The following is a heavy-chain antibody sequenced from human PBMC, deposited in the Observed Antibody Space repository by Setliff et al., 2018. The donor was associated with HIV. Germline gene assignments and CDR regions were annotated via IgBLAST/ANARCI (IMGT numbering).Heavy chain of an antibody. Sequence: KASETLSLTCTVSGGSISSSSYYRGWIRQPPGKGLEWIGSIYYSGSTYYNPSLKSRVTISVDTSKNQFSLNVNSVTAADTAVYYCASYGGGSENDAFRVWGQGTMVTVSS. CDR2: IYYSGST. J-gene: IGHJ3*01. CDR3: ASYGGGSENDAFRV. CDR1: GGSISSSSYY. D-gene: IGHD4-17*01. V-gene: IGHV4-39*01.